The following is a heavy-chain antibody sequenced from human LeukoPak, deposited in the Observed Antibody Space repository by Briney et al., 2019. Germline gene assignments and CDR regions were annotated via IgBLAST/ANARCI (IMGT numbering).Heavy chain of an antibody. D-gene: IGHD3-3*01. CDR3: ARDLSPFGVVIIGEENDY. Sequence: ASVKVSCKASGYTSTGYYMHWVRQAPGQGLEWMGWGKPNSGGTNYAQKFQGRVTMTRDTSISTAYMELSRLRSDDTAVYYCARDLSPFGVVIIGEENDYWGQGTLVTVSS. J-gene: IGHJ4*02. CDR1: GYTSTGYY. V-gene: IGHV1-2*02. CDR2: GKPNSGGT.